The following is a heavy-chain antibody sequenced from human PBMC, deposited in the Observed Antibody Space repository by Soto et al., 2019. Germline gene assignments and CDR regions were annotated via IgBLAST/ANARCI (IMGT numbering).Heavy chain of an antibody. Sequence: QVQLVQSGAEVKKPGASVKGSCKAAGYSFTDYYMHWVRQAPGQGLEWMGWIMPNSGGTNYAQKFQGCVTMTRDTSISTAYMELSRLRSDDTAVYYCARGGTYADALHIWGQGTMVTVSS. CDR1: GYSFTDYY. CDR3: ARGGTYADALHI. D-gene: IGHD1-26*01. V-gene: IGHV1-2*04. CDR2: IMPNSGGT. J-gene: IGHJ3*02.